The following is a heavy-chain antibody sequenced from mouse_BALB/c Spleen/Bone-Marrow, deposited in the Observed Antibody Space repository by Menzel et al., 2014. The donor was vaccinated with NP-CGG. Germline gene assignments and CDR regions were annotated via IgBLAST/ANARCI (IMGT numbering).Heavy chain of an antibody. CDR1: GFTFSNYW. J-gene: IGHJ1*01. V-gene: IGHV6-6*02. D-gene: IGHD2-10*02. Sequence: EVQLQQSGGGLVQPGGSMKLSCVASGFTFSNYWMNWVRQSPEKGLEWVAEIRLKSNNYATHYAESVKGRFTISRDDSKSSVYLQMNNLRTEDTGIYYCTREYGRGYWYFDVWGAGTTVTVSS. CDR3: TREYGRGYWYFDV. CDR2: IRLKSNNYAT.